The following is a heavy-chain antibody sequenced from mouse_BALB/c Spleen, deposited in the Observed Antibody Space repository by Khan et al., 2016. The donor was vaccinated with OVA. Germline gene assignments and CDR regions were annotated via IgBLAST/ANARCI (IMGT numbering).Heavy chain of an antibody. CDR3: ARGGRFAY. D-gene: IGHD1-1*02. CDR2: ISTYYDAA. V-gene: IGHV1S137*01. J-gene: IGHJ3*01. CDR1: GYTFTDYA. Sequence: VQLQESGAELVRPGVSVKISCKGSGYTFTDYAMHWVKQSHAKSLEWIGVISTYYDAADYNQRFQGKASMTVDRSSSTAYLELARLTSEDSAIYYCARGGRFAYWGQGTLVTVSA.